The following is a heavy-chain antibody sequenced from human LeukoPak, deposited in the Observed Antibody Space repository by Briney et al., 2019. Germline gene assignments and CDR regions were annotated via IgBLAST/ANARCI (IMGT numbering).Heavy chain of an antibody. CDR3: ARSRGYSGYAYDAFDL. Sequence: SETLSLTCTVSGGSISSYYWSWIRQPPGKGLEWIGYIYYSGSTNYNPSLKSRDTISVDTSKNQFSLKLSSVTAADTAVYYCARSRGYSGYAYDAFDLWGQGTMVTVSS. D-gene: IGHD5-12*01. V-gene: IGHV4-59*01. CDR2: IYYSGST. CDR1: GGSISSYY. J-gene: IGHJ3*01.